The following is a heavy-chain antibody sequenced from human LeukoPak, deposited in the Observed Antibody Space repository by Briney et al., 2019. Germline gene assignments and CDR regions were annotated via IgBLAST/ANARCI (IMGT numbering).Heavy chain of an antibody. CDR2: ISSSGDYR. V-gene: IGHV3-11*05. CDR1: GFTFSDYY. Sequence: PGGSLRLSCAASGFTFSDYYMSWIRQAPGKGPEWISNISSSGDYRNYADSVKGRFTISSDNAKNSLYLQMSSLRGDDTAVYYCARVPGLGYYGMDVWGQGTTVTVSS. D-gene: IGHD1-14*01. J-gene: IGHJ6*02. CDR3: ARVPGLGYYGMDV.